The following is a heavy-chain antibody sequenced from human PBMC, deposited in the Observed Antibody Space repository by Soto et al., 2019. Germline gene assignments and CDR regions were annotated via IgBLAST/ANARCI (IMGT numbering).Heavy chain of an antibody. J-gene: IGHJ4*02. D-gene: IGHD1-1*01. CDR1: GFPFDDYG. CDR2: INRHGGST. V-gene: IGHV3-20*04. CDR3: ARTPGYDGDFFDY. Sequence: EVQLVESGGGAVRPGGSLRLSCAASGFPFDDYGMSWVRQAPGKGLEWVSGINRHGGSTGYADSVKGRFTISRDNAKNSLHLHMNSLRAEDTAFYYCARTPGYDGDFFDYWGQGTLVTVSA.